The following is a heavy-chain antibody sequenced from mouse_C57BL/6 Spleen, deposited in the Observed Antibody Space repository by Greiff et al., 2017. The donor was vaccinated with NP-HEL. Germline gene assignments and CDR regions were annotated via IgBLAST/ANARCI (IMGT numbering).Heavy chain of an antibody. CDR3: AKHSPIYYGYDGPYWYFDV. D-gene: IGHD2-2*01. J-gene: IGHJ1*03. CDR2: IWGGGST. V-gene: IGHV2-9*01. Sequence: VQRVESGPGLVAPSQSLSITCTVSGFSLTSYGVDWVRQPPGKGLEWLGVIWGGGSTNYNSALMSRLSISKDNSKSQVFLKMNSLQTDDTAMYYCAKHSPIYYGYDGPYWYFDVWGTGTTVTVSS. CDR1: GFSLTSYG.